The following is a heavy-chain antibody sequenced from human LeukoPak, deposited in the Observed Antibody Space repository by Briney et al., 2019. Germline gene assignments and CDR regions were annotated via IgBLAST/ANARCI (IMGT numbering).Heavy chain of an antibody. CDR3: AKDRVNFWSGYDFDY. CDR1: GFTFSSYA. CDR2: ISGSGGST. V-gene: IGHV3-23*01. Sequence: GGSLRLSCAASGFTFSSYAMSWVRQAPGKGLEWVSAISGSGGSTYYADSVKGRFTISRDNSKNTLYLQMNSLRAEDTAVYYCAKDRVNFWSGYDFDYWGRGTLVTVSS. D-gene: IGHD3-3*01. J-gene: IGHJ4*02.